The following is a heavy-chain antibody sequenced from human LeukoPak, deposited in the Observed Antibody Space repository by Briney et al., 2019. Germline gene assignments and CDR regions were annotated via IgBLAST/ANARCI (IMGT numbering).Heavy chain of an antibody. J-gene: IGHJ6*03. CDR3: ARHSSSRLYYYYYYMDV. D-gene: IGHD6-6*01. CDR1: GGSISSGSYY. V-gene: IGHV4-39*01. Sequence: PSETLSLTCTVSGGSISSGSYYWGWIRQPPGKGLEWIGSIYYSGSTYYNPSLKSRVTISVDTSKNQFSLKLSSVTAADTAVYYCARHSSSRLYYYYYYMDVWGKGTAVTVSS. CDR2: IYYSGST.